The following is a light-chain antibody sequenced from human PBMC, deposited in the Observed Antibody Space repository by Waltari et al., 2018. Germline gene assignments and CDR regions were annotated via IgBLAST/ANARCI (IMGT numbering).Light chain of an antibody. CDR2: DVS. Sequence: QSALTQPRSVSGSPGQSVTISCTGTTSDVGGYHYVSWFQQHPGKAPNLLIYDVSARPSGVPDRCSGSKSDNTASLTISGLQAEDEADYYCCSYAGSYTYVFGSGTKVTVL. CDR1: TSDVGGYHY. V-gene: IGLV2-11*01. J-gene: IGLJ1*01. CDR3: CSYAGSYTYV.